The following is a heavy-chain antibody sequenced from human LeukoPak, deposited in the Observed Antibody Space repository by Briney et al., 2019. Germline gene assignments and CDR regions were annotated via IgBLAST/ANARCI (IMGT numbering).Heavy chain of an antibody. Sequence: SETLSLTCTVSGGSISSYYWSWIRQPAGKGLEWIGRIYTSGSTNYNPSLKSRVTMSVDTSKNQFSLKLSSVTAADTAVYYCARGESYGDYFGAFDTWGQGTMVTVSS. V-gene: IGHV4-4*07. CDR1: GGSISSYY. J-gene: IGHJ3*02. D-gene: IGHD4-17*01. CDR3: ARGESYGDYFGAFDT. CDR2: IYTSGST.